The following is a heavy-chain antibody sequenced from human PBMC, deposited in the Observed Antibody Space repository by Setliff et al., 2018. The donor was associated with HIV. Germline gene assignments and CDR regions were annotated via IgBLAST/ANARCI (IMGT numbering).Heavy chain of an antibody. CDR2: VHTNVRT. V-gene: IGHV4-61*09. J-gene: IGHJ4*02. CDR3: ARDRFGVPAND. Sequence: SETLSLTCTVSGGSIASGDSYWSWIRLPAGKGLEWIGHVHTNVRTNYHPSLNSRVTISADISKNEFSLNLRSVTAADTAVYFCARDRFGVPANDWGQGTLVTVSS. D-gene: IGHD3-3*01. CDR1: GGSIASGDSY.